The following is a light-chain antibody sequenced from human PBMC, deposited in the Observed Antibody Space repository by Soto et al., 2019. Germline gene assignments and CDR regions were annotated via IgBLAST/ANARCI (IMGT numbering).Light chain of an antibody. J-gene: IGLJ2*01. CDR3: RSYAGSNNFV. CDR2: EVS. V-gene: IGLV2-8*01. CDR1: SSDVGGYNY. Sequence: QSALTQPPSASGSPGQSVTISCTGTSSDVGGYNYVSWYQQHPGKAPKLMIYEVSKRPSGVPDRFSGSKSGNTASLTVSGLQAEDEGDYYCRSYAGSNNFVFGGGTKVTVL.